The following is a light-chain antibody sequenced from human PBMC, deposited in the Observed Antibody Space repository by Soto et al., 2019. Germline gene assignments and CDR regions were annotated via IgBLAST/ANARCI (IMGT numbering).Light chain of an antibody. CDR1: QGIDTY. V-gene: IGKV1-27*01. Sequence: DIQMTQSPSSLSASVGDRVTINCRASQGIDTYLAWYQQKPGQVPKLLIYAASTLQSGVPSRFSGSGSGTDFTLTISSLQPEDVATYFCQKYTRAPFTFGPGTKVDIK. CDR3: QKYTRAPFT. CDR2: AAS. J-gene: IGKJ3*01.